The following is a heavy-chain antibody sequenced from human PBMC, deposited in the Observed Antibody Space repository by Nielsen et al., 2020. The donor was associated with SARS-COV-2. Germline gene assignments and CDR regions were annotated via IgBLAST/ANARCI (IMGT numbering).Heavy chain of an antibody. J-gene: IGHJ2*01. CDR2: IKADGSEK. V-gene: IGHV3-7*01. CDR1: GFTFSYYW. D-gene: IGHD1-1*01. CDR3: ARAGAATGTRWYFDL. Sequence: GESLKISCAASGFTFSYYWMSWVRQAPGKGLEWAANIKADGSEKNYVDSVKGRFTVSRDNAQKLPYLQMNSLRVEDTAVYYCARAGAATGTRWYFDLWGRGTLVTVSS.